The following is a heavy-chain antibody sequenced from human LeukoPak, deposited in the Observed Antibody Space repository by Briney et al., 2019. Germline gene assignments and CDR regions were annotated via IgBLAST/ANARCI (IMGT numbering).Heavy chain of an antibody. Sequence: GESLKISCKGSGYSFTSYWISWVRQMPGKGLEWMGRIDPSDSYTNYSPSFQGHVTISADKSISTAYLHCSSLKASDTAMYYCARQGSGWSYFDSWGQGTLVTVSS. CDR2: IDPSDSYT. V-gene: IGHV5-10-1*01. CDR1: GYSFTSYW. D-gene: IGHD6-19*01. J-gene: IGHJ4*02. CDR3: ARQGSGWSYFDS.